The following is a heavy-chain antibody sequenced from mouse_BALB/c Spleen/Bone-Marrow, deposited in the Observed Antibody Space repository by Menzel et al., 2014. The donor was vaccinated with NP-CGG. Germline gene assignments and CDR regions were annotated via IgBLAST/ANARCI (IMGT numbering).Heavy chain of an antibody. CDR3: AKGRSYYLDY. CDR2: IDPYNGGP. CDR1: GYAFASYN. V-gene: IGHV1S135*01. Sequence: LAESGPELVKPGASVKVSCKASGYAFASYNMHWVKQSHGKSLEWIGYIDPYNGGPRYNQKFKDKATLTVDKSSSTAYMHLNRLTSEDSAVYYCAKGRSYYLDYWGQGTILTVSS. D-gene: IGHD1-1*01. J-gene: IGHJ2*01.